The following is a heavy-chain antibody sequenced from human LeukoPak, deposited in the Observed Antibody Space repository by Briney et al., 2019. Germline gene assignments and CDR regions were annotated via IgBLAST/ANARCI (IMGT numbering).Heavy chain of an antibody. J-gene: IGHJ6*02. CDR3: ASNSGGYCSSTSCQRGYYYYGMDV. Sequence: SETLSLTCTVSGGSITGYYWSWIRQPPGKGLEWIGYISNSGSTTYNPSLKSRVTISVDASKNQFSLRLTSVIAADTAVYYCASNSGGYCSSTSCQRGYYYYGMDVWGQGTTVTVSS. CDR2: ISNSGST. CDR1: GGSITGYY. D-gene: IGHD2-2*03. V-gene: IGHV4-59*01.